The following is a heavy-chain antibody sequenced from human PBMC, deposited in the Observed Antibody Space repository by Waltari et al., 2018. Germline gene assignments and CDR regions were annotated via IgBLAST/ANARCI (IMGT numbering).Heavy chain of an antibody. CDR1: GVTFSSSA. J-gene: IGHJ4*02. Sequence: ELQLLVSGGGMVQSGGSLRLACAASGVTFSSSALSWVRQAPGIGLEWVSAISGSGDSTYDADSVKSRFTISRDNSKNTLYLQRNSLRAEDKSVYYCAIRGGGYALDDWGQGTLVTVSS. CDR3: AIRGGGYALDD. CDR2: ISGSGDST. D-gene: IGHD6-25*01. V-gene: IGHV3-23*01.